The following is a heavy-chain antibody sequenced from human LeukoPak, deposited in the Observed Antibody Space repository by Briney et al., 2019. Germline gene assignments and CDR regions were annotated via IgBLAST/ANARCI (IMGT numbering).Heavy chain of an antibody. CDR2: ISWSSGII. CDR1: GFTFSSYA. CDR3: AKEIAASSM. J-gene: IGHJ4*02. V-gene: IGHV3-23*01. D-gene: IGHD6-6*01. Sequence: GGSLRLSCAASGFTFSSYAMSWVRQAPGKGLEWVSGISWSSGIIGYADSVKGRFTISRDNSKNTLYLQMNSLRAEDTAVYYCAKEIAASSMWGQGTLVTISS.